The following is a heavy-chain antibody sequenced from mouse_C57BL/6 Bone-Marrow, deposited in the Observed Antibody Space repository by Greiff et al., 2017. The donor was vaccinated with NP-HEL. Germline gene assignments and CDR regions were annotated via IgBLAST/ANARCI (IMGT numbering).Heavy chain of an antibody. CDR1: GYTFTSYW. CDR2: IYPGSGST. J-gene: IGHJ2*01. Sequence: QVQLQQPGAELVKPGASVKMSCKASGYTFTSYWITWVKQRPGQGLEWIGDIYPGSGSTNYNEKFKSKATLTVDKSSSTAYMQLSSLTSEDSAVYYCAREGTAQATYYFDYWGQGTTLTVSS. CDR3: AREGTAQATYYFDY. V-gene: IGHV1-55*01. D-gene: IGHD3-2*02.